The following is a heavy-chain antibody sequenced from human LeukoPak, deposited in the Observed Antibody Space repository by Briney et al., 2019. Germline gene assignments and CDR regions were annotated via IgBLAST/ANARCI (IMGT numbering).Heavy chain of an antibody. CDR2: IYSGGST. J-gene: IGHJ4*02. Sequence: PGGSLRLSCATSGFTVNSNYMSWVRQAPGKGLEWVSVIYSGGSTYYADSVKGRFTISRDNSKNTVDLQMNSLRAEDTAVYYCARGHDYDSSVAYWGQGTLVTVSS. CDR1: GFTVNSNY. V-gene: IGHV3-66*01. D-gene: IGHD3-22*01. CDR3: ARGHDYDSSVAY.